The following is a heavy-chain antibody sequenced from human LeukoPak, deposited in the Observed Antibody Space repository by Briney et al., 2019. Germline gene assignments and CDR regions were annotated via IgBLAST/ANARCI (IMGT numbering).Heavy chain of an antibody. CDR1: GGSISSSSYY. Sequence: SETLSLTCTVSGGSISSSSYYWGWIRQPPGKGLEWIGSIYYSGSTYYNPSLKSRVTISLDTSKNQISLRLSSVTAADTAVYYCARGTVSMYYMDVWGKGTTVTISS. J-gene: IGHJ6*03. CDR2: IYYSGST. CDR3: ARGTVSMYYMDV. V-gene: IGHV4-39*07. D-gene: IGHD2-8*02.